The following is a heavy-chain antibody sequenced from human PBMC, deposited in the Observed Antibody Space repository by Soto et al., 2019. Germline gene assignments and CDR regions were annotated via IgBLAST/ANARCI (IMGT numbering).Heavy chain of an antibody. CDR3: AIEVGLDYDGFTDWGDP. Sequence: QAQLGQSGVVVMKPGAAVEVSCKSSGYNFRDFAIHLLRQAPGQRPEWMGWIKPGNGYTKYAQNLEARITLTWETSANTAQRELRCLPAEDAAVYYCAIEVGLDYDGFTDWGDPWGQGTLVTVSA. CDR2: IKPGNGYT. CDR1: GYNFRDFA. V-gene: IGHV1-3*01. J-gene: IGHJ5*02. D-gene: IGHD4-17*01.